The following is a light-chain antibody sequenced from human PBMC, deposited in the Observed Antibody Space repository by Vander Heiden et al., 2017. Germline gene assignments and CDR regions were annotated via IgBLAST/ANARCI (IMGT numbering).Light chain of an antibody. V-gene: IGLV2-14*01. CDR1: SSDVGNYNY. J-gene: IGLJ2*01. CDR3: SSYTTSSTVL. Sequence: QSALPQPASVSGSPGQSITISCTGTSSDVGNYNYVSWYQQHPGKAPKLIISDVSNRPSGVSNRFSGSKSGNTASLTISGLQAEDEAEYYCSSYTTSSTVLFGGGTKLTVL. CDR2: DVS.